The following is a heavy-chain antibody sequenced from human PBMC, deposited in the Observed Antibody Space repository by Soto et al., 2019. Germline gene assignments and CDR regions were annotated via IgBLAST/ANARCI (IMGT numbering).Heavy chain of an antibody. Sequence: QVQLVESGGGVVQPGRPLRLSCAASGFTFSSYGMHWVRQAPGKGLEWVAVISYDGSNKYYADSVKGRFTISRDNSKNTLYLQMNSLRAEDTAVYYCAKDEGRYGDYVPRGVDYFDFWGQGTLVTVSS. V-gene: IGHV3-30*18. CDR3: AKDEGRYGDYVPRGVDYFDF. D-gene: IGHD4-17*01. J-gene: IGHJ4*02. CDR1: GFTFSSYG. CDR2: ISYDGSNK.